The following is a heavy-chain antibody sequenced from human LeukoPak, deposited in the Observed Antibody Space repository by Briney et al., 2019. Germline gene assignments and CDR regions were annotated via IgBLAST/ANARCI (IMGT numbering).Heavy chain of an antibody. Sequence: PGGSLRLSCAASGFTFSSYSMNWVRQAPGKGLEWVSSISSSSSYIYYADSVKGRFTISRDNAKNSLYLQMNSLRAEDTAVYYCARGLLRASSGSHHDAFDIWGQGTMVTVSS. J-gene: IGHJ3*02. CDR3: ARGLLRASSGSHHDAFDI. CDR2: ISSSSSYI. V-gene: IGHV3-21*01. CDR1: GFTFSSYS. D-gene: IGHD3-22*01.